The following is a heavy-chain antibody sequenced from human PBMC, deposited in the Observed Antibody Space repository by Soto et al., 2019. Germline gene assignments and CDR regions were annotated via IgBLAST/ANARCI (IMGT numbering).Heavy chain of an antibody. CDR2: ITYNGDNT. D-gene: IGHD3-10*01. Sequence: GGSLRLSCAASGFTFRSYAMTWVRQAPGKGLEWVSVITYNGDNTFYADSVKGRFTISRDNSXXXXXXXXXXXXXXXXXXXYCARYIRGPTVFYFDFWGPGVLXTXSS. V-gene: IGHV3-23*01. J-gene: IGHJ4*02. CDR1: GFTFRSYA. CDR3: ARYIRGPTVFYFDF.